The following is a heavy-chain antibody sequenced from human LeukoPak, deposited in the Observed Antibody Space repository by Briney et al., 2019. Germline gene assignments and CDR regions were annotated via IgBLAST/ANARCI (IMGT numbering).Heavy chain of an antibody. V-gene: IGHV3-23*01. D-gene: IGHD4-11*01. CDR3: AKDQSYSQYVNYYNGMNV. Sequence: GGSPRLSCAASGFTFSSYAMSWVRQAPGKGLEWVSAISGSGGSTYYADSVKGRFTISRDNSKSTLYLQMNSLRADDTAVYYCAKDQSYSQYVNYYNGMNVWGQGTTVTVSS. J-gene: IGHJ6*02. CDR1: GFTFSSYA. CDR2: ISGSGGST.